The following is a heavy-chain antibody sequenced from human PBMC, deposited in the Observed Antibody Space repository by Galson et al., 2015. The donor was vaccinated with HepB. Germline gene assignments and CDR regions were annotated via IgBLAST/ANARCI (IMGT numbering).Heavy chain of an antibody. CDR3: ASGYYDAFDI. J-gene: IGHJ3*02. CDR1: GYIFTSYG. Sequence: SVKVSCKASGYIFTSYGISWVRQAPGQGLEWMGWIGAYSGNTNYAQNLQGRVTMTADTYTSTAYMELRNLRSADTAVYYCASGYYDAFDIWGQGTMVTVSS. V-gene: IGHV1-18*04. CDR2: IGAYSGNT. D-gene: IGHD1-26*01.